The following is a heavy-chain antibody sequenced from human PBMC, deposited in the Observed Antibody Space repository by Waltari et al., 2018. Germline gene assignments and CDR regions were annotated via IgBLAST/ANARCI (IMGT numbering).Heavy chain of an antibody. CDR3: ARVSVGDFWSGYFDY. D-gene: IGHD3-3*01. Sequence: QLQLQESGPGLVKPSETLSLTCTVSGGSISSSSYYWGWIRQPPGKGLEWNGSIYYSGSTYYNPSLKSRVTISVDTSKNQFSLKLSSVTAADTAVYYCARVSVGDFWSGYFDYWGQGTLVTVSS. J-gene: IGHJ4*02. V-gene: IGHV4-39*07. CDR2: IYYSGST. CDR1: GGSISSSSYY.